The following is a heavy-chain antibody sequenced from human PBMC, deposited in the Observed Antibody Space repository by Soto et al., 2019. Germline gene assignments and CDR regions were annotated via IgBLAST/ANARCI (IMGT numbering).Heavy chain of an antibody. J-gene: IGHJ6*02. CDR1: GASISSGAYF. CDR3: ARDKGHDTFGQTRIRHYTYGMDV. Sequence: QVQLQGSGPRLVKPSQTLSLTCSVSGASISSGAYFWTWIRHHPGKGLEWIGYIYYSVSTSYTYPHTSLQRRVTISVTTSKNLFSLRLTSVTAAETATDYCARDKGHDTFGQTRIRHYTYGMDVWGQGTRVIVS. V-gene: IGHV4-31*03. CDR2: IYYSVST. D-gene: IGHD1-1*01.